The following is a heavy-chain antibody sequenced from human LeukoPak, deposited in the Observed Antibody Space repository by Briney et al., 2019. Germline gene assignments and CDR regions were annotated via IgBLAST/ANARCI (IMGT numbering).Heavy chain of an antibody. CDR3: AGGAGDYSSSWY. J-gene: IGHJ4*02. Sequence: GGSLRLSCAPSGFTFSSYSMNWVRQAPGKGLEWVSSISSSSSYIYYADSVKGRFTISRDNAKNSLYLQMNSLRAEDTAVYYCAGGAGDYSSSWYWGQGTLVTVSS. V-gene: IGHV3-21*01. CDR1: GFTFSSYS. D-gene: IGHD6-13*01. CDR2: ISSSSSYI.